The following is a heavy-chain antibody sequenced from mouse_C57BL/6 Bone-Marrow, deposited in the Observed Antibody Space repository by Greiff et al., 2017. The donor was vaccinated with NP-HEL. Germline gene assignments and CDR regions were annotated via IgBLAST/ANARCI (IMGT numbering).Heavy chain of an antibody. Sequence: EVMLVESGGGLVQPGGSLSLSCAASGFTFTDYYMSWVRQPPGKALEWLGFIRNKANGYTTEYSASVKGRFTISRDTSQSILYLQMNALRAEDSATYYCARSIYCDYADDPFYAMDYWGQGTSVTVSS. CDR3: ARSIYCDYADDPFYAMDY. CDR2: IRNKANGYTT. V-gene: IGHV7-3*01. J-gene: IGHJ4*01. CDR1: GFTFTDYY. D-gene: IGHD2-4*01.